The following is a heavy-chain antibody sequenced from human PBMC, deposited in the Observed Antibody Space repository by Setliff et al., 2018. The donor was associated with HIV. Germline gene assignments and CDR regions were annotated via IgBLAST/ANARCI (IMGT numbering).Heavy chain of an antibody. J-gene: IGHJ4*02. Sequence: SETLSLTCVVYGGSFGGYYWSWIRQPPGKGLEWIGEINHHKHTNYNPSLKSRVTMSVDTSKNQFSLKLSSVTAADTAVYYCARALGYYYDSSGYVDYWGQGTLVTVSS. CDR3: ARALGYYYDSSGYVDY. D-gene: IGHD3-22*01. V-gene: IGHV4-34*01. CDR1: GGSFGGYY. CDR2: INHHKHT.